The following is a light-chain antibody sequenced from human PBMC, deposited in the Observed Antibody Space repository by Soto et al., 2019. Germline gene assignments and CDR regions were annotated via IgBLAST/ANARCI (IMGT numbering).Light chain of an antibody. Sequence: QSALTQPPSASGSPGQSVTISCTGTSSDVGGYNYVSWYQQHPGKAPKLMIYEVSKRPSGVPDRFSGSKSGNTASLTVSGLQAEDEADYYCSSYAGSNNMVFGGRTKLTFL. J-gene: IGLJ2*01. CDR3: SSYAGSNNMV. V-gene: IGLV2-8*01. CDR1: SSDVGGYNY. CDR2: EVS.